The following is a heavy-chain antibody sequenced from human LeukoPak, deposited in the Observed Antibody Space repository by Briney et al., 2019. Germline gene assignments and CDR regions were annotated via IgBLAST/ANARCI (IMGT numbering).Heavy chain of an antibody. CDR3: AREPGPAARLNRGAFDI. V-gene: IGHV4-4*07. J-gene: IGHJ3*02. D-gene: IGHD6-6*01. Sequence: SETLSLTCTVSGGSISSYYWSWIRQPAGKGLEWIGRIYTSGSTNYNPSLKSRVTMSVDTSKNQFSLKLSSVTAADTAVYYCAREPGPAARLNRGAFDIWGQGTMVTVAS. CDR1: GGSISSYY. CDR2: IYTSGST.